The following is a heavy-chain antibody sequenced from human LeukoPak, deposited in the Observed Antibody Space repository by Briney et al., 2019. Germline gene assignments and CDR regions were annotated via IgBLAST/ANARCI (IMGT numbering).Heavy chain of an antibody. Sequence: GGSLSLSCTASGVTISDYYIRWIRQAPGKGLEWVSYISSSSSYTNYADSVKGRFTISRDNAKNSLYLQMNSLRAEDTAVYYCEWREYSGSDRDYFGSGGQGTLVTVSS. V-gene: IGHV3-11*03. CDR2: ISSSSSYT. CDR1: GVTISDYY. CDR3: EWREYSGSDRDYFGS. J-gene: IGHJ4*02. D-gene: IGHD1-26*01.